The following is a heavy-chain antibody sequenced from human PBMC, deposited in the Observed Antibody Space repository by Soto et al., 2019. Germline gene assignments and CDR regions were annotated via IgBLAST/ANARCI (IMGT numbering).Heavy chain of an antibody. V-gene: IGHV3-7*03. J-gene: IGHJ4*02. CDR2: RKQDGSEK. CDR1: GFTFSNYG. Sequence: GRSVRLSCAASGFTFSNYGMSWVRQAPGKGLEGVANRKQDGSEKYYVDSVKGRFTISRDNAKNSLYLQMNSLRAEDTAIYYWAKDRDYFASWGQGT. CDR3: AKDRDYFAS.